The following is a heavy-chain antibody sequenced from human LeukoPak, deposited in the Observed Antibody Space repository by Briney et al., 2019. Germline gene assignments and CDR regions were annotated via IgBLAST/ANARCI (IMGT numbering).Heavy chain of an antibody. CDR1: AGSNSSDY. V-gene: IGHV4-59*08. J-gene: IGHJ4*02. CDR2: IYYSGST. CDR3: ARLVITGYTSTWYLFDY. Sequence: SETLSLTCTVSAGSNSSDYWSWIRQPPGKGLEWIGHIYYSGSTKYNSSLKSRVTMSVDTSKSQFSLRLSSVTAADTAIYYCARLVITGYTSTWYLFDYWGQGTLVTVSS. D-gene: IGHD6-13*01.